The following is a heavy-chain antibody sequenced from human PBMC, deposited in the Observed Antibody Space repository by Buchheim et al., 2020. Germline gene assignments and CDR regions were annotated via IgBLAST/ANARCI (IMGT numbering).Heavy chain of an antibody. CDR3: ARDAILGDTFDWYFDL. CDR2: ISNSGDTI. CDR1: GFTFSDHY. D-gene: IGHD2-21*01. V-gene: IGHV3-11*01. Sequence: QVQLVESGGGLVQPGGSLRLSCAASGFTFSDHYMSWVRQAPGKGLEWVSYISNSGDTIYNADSVKGRFTISRDNAKNSLYLQMNSLRAGDTAVYYCARDAILGDTFDWYFDLWGRGTL. J-gene: IGHJ2*01.